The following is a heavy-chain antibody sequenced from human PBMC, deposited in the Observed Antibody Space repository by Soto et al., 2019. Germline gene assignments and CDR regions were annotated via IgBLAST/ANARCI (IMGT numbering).Heavy chain of an antibody. Sequence: SETLSLTCAVSGDSFTSGCSWCWIRQPPGKGLEWIGYIYHSGSTYYNPSLKSRVTISVDRSKNQFSLKLSSVTAADTAVYYCARVLGGYASMDVWGQGTTVTVSS. V-gene: IGHV4-30-2*01. J-gene: IGHJ6*02. CDR1: GDSFTSGCS. CDR3: ARVLGGYASMDV. D-gene: IGHD1-1*01. CDR2: IYHSGST.